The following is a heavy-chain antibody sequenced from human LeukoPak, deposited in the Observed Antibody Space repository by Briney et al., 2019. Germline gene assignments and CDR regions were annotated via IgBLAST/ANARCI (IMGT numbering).Heavy chain of an antibody. Sequence: GASVKVSCKASGYTFTSYYMHWVRQAPGQGLEWMGIINPSGGTTTYAQKFQGRVTMTRDTSTSTVYMELSSLRSEDTAVYYCARGFDDYNGSGSYHTYYYYGMDVWGQGTTVTVSS. CDR1: GYTFTSYY. CDR2: INPSGGTT. V-gene: IGHV1-46*01. CDR3: ARGFDDYNGSGSYHTYYYYGMDV. D-gene: IGHD3-10*01. J-gene: IGHJ6*02.